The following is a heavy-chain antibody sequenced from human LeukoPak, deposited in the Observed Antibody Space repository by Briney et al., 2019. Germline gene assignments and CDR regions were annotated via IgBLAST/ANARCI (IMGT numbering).Heavy chain of an antibody. J-gene: IGHJ4*02. Sequence: SETLSLTCTVSGCSINSYYWGWVRQAAGKGLEWIGRIYTTGTTYYSPSLLSRLTLSVDNSKTQFSLNLRSVTAADTALYYCGRQGYTAAYYFLDDCSQGSLVTASS. CDR1: GCSINSYY. CDR3: GRQGYTAAYYFLDD. D-gene: IGHD1-26*01. CDR2: IYTTGTT. V-gene: IGHV4-4*07.